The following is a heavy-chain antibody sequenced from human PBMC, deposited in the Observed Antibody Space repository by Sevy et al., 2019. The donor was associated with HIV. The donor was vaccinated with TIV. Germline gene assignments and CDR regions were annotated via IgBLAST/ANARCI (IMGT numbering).Heavy chain of an antibody. Sequence: SETLSLTCTVSGGSITSLYWNWIRQPPGKGLEWIANCYYNGHINYNPSLKSRVTLSLDTSKNQFSLRLSSVNAADTAMYYCAGENARGRGYSWGQGTLVTVSS. V-gene: IGHV4-59*08. D-gene: IGHD3-10*01. CDR3: AGENARGRGYS. CDR2: CYYNGHI. J-gene: IGHJ4*02. CDR1: GGSITSLY.